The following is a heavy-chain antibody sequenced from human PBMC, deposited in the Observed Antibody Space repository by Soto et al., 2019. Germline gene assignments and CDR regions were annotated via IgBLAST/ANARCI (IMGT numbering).Heavy chain of an antibody. J-gene: IGHJ4*02. D-gene: IGHD4-17*01. V-gene: IGHV4-31*03. CDR3: ARGATVTGFDY. Sequence: QVHLQESGPGLVEPSQTLSLTCTVSGGSINSGGYYWSWIRQHPGKGLECIAYIYYSGSAYYKPSLESRITISVDTSKNHFSLNLSSVTAADTAVYYCARGATVTGFDYWGQGTLVTVSS. CDR2: IYYSGSA. CDR1: GGSINSGGYY.